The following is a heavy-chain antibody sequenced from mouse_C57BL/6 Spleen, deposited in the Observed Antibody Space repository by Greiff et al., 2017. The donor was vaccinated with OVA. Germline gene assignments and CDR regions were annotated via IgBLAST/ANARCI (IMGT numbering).Heavy chain of an antibody. J-gene: IGHJ3*01. D-gene: IGHD1-1*01. Sequence: EVKLVESGAGLVKPGGSLKLSCAASGFTFSSYAMSWVRQTPEKRLEWVAYISSGGDYIYYADTVKGRFTISRDNARNTLYPQMSSLKSEDTAMYYCTRDAGYYYAAYWGQGTLVTVSA. CDR2: ISSGGDYI. V-gene: IGHV5-9-1*02. CDR1: GFTFSSYA. CDR3: TRDAGYYYAAY.